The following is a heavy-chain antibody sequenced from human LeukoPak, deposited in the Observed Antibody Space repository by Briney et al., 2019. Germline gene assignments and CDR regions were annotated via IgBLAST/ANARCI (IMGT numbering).Heavy chain of an antibody. CDR3: AKTRPLDSSSWSHGDY. J-gene: IGHJ4*02. CDR2: ISGSGDST. V-gene: IGHV3-23*01. Sequence: GGSLRLSCTASGFTVSSNYMSWVRQAPGKGLEWVSAISGSGDSTYYGDSVKGRFTISRDNSKNTLYLQMNSLRAEDTAVYYCAKTRPLDSSSWSHGDYWGQGTLVTVSS. CDR1: GFTVSSNY. D-gene: IGHD6-13*01.